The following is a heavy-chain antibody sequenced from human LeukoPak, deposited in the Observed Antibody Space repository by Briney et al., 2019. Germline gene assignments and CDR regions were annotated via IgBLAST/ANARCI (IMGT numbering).Heavy chain of an antibody. CDR1: GFTFSNAW. CDR2: IKSKSAGGTI. CDR3: TTGESMVGSTIHIRWAD. D-gene: IGHD1-26*01. Sequence: GGSLRLSCAASGFTFSNAWMTWVRQAPGKGLEWVGRIKSKSAGGTIDYAAPVKGRFTISRDDSKNTLYLQMNSLKTEDTAVYYCTTGESMVGSTIHIRWADWGQGTLVTVSS. V-gene: IGHV3-15*01. J-gene: IGHJ4*02.